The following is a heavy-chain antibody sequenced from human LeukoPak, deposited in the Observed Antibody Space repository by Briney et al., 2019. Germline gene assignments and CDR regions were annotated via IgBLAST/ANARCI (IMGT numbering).Heavy chain of an antibody. Sequence: GGSLRLSCAASGFTFSSYSMNWVRQAPGKGLEWVSSISSSSSYIYYADSVKGRFTISRDNAKNSLYLQMNSLRAEDTAVYYCARGQHVRGLVRGVRPAFDIWGQGTMVTVSS. V-gene: IGHV3-21*01. J-gene: IGHJ3*02. D-gene: IGHD3-10*01. CDR3: ARGQHVRGLVRGVRPAFDI. CDR2: ISSSSSYI. CDR1: GFTFSSYS.